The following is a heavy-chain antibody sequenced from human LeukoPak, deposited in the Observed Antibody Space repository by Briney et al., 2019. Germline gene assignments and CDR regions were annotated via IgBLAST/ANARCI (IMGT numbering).Heavy chain of an antibody. CDR3: ARGSSRYYLDY. CDR1: GGSISSYY. V-gene: IGHV4-59*01. J-gene: IGHJ4*02. D-gene: IGHD6-13*01. Sequence: SETLSLTCTVSGGSISSYYWSWIRQPPGKGLEWIGYIYYSGSTNYNPSLKSRVTISVDTSKNQFSLKLSSVTAADTAVDYWARGSSRYYLDYWGQGTLVTVSS. CDR2: IYYSGST.